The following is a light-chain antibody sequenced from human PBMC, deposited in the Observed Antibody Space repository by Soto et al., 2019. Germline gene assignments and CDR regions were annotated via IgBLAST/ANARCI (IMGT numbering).Light chain of an antibody. CDR3: QQRRYWPVT. CDR1: QSVSSY. J-gene: IGKJ1*01. V-gene: IGKV3-11*01. Sequence: EIVLTQSPAILSMSPGERATLSCRASQSVSSYFAWYQQKPGQAPRLLIYDPSNRATGVPARFSGSGSGTDLTLTISSLEPEDFSFYYCQQRRYWPVTFGQGTKVEIK. CDR2: DPS.